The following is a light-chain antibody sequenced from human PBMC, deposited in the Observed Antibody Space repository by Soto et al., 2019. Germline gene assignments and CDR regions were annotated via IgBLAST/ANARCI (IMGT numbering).Light chain of an antibody. CDR1: QSLLHGDGYNY. Sequence: DIVMTQSPLSLPVTPGEPASISCRSSQSLLHGDGYNYVDWYLQKPGQSPQLLIYLTSNRVSGVPDRLSGSGLGPDFTLEISRVEAEDVGIYYCMQALQTPVTFGQGTKVEIK. J-gene: IGKJ1*01. CDR3: MQALQTPVT. V-gene: IGKV2-28*01. CDR2: LTS.